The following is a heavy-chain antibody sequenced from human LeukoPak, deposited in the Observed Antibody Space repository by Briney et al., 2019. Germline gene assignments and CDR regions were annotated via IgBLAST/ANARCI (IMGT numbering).Heavy chain of an antibody. CDR3: ARGGCRPDY. V-gene: IGHV3-7*05. CDR2: IKEDGTEK. CDR1: GFTFSNYW. Sequence: GGSLRLSCAASGFTFSNYWMSWVRQAPGKGLEWVDNIKEDGTEKYYVDSVKGRFTISRDNAKNSMYLQMTSLRDEDTAVYYCARGGCRPDYWGQGTLVTVSS. D-gene: IGHD2-8*01. J-gene: IGHJ4*02.